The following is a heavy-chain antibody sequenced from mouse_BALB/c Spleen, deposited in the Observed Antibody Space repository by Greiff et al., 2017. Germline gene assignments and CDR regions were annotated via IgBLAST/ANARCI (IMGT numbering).Heavy chain of an antibody. Sequence: QVQLQQPGAELVRPGASVKLSCKASGYTFTSYWINWVKQRPGQGLEWIGNIYPSDSYTNYNQKFKDKATLTVDKSSSTAYMQLSSPTSEDSAVYYCTILGDYDSFAYWGQGTLVTVSA. CDR1: GYTFTSYW. J-gene: IGHJ3*01. CDR3: TILGDYDSFAY. D-gene: IGHD2-4*01. CDR2: IYPSDSYT. V-gene: IGHV1-69*02.